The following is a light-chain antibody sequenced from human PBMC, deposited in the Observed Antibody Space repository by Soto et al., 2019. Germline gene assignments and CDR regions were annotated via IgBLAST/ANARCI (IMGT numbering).Light chain of an antibody. CDR3: QQSNNWPYN. J-gene: IGKJ2*01. CDR1: QSVSTN. V-gene: IGKV3-15*01. CDR2: GAS. Sequence: EIVMTQSPDTLSVSPGERATLSCRASQSVSTNLAWYQQKPGQAPRLLIYGASTRATGIPARFSGSGSGTEFTLTISILQSEDFAVYHCQQSNNWPYNFGQGTKLEIK.